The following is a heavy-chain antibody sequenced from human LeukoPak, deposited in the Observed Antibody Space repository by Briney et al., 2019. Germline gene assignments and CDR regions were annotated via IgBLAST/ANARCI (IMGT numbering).Heavy chain of an antibody. CDR1: GYIFTSHA. Sequence: ASVKVSCKASGYIFTSHAMHWVRQAPGQRLEWMGWINPGNGNTKYSQKFQGRVTMTTDTSTSTAYMELRSLRCDDTAVYYCARDGWGAAAGLYPPLADYWGQGTLVTVSS. CDR3: ARDGWGAAAGLYPPLADY. J-gene: IGHJ4*02. V-gene: IGHV1-3*01. CDR2: INPGNGNT. D-gene: IGHD6-13*01.